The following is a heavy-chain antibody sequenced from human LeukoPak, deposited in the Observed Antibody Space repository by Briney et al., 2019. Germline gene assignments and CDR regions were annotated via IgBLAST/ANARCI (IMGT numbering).Heavy chain of an antibody. Sequence: GGSLRLSCAASGFTFSSYEMNWVRQAPGKGLEWVSYISSSGTTISYAQSVKGRFTISRDNAKNSLYLQMNSLRAEDTAVYYCAELGITMIGGVWGKGTTVTISS. CDR1: GFTFSSYE. J-gene: IGHJ6*04. V-gene: IGHV3-48*03. D-gene: IGHD3-10*02. CDR3: AELGITMIGGV. CDR2: ISSSGTTI.